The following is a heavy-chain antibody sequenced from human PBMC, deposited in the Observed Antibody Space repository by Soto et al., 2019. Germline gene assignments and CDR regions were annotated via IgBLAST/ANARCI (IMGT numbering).Heavy chain of an antibody. V-gene: IGHV3-23*01. J-gene: IGHJ4*02. CDR2: ISGDGGYT. D-gene: IGHD1-26*01. CDR1: GFTFSGYG. Sequence: EVQLLESGGGLVQPGGSLRLSCAVSGFTFSGYGMSWVRQSPGKGLEWVAAISGDGGYTYYADSVKGRFTISRDNSKNTLNLHMNSLRAEDTAVYYCVGATHLYWGQGTRVTASS. CDR3: VGATHLY.